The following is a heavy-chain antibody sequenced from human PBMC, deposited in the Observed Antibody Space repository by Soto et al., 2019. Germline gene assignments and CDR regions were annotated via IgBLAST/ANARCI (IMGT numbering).Heavy chain of an antibody. Sequence: QVQLVQSGAEVKKPGSSVKVSCKASGGSLSNYGISWVRQAPGQGLEWMGGIIPVFGTANYAQKFQGRVTITADESTSIVYMDVTSLRSEDTAVYYCARGDATKIVVTTYYGIDVWGPGTTVTVSS. D-gene: IGHD4-17*01. CDR3: ARGDATKIVVTTYYGIDV. CDR1: GGSLSNYG. V-gene: IGHV1-69*12. J-gene: IGHJ6*02. CDR2: IIPVFGTA.